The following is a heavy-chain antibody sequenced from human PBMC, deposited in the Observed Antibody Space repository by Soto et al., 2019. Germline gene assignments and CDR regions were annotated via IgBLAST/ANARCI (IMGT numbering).Heavy chain of an antibody. CDR2: IYWDEDK. CDR1: GFSLSTRGVA. V-gene: IGHV2-5*02. D-gene: IGHD5-12*01. J-gene: IGHJ4*02. Sequence: QITLKESGPTLVKPTQTLTLTCTFSGFSLSTRGVAVGWFRQPPGKALEWLALIYWDEDKWYSPTLKTRFTITDDTPKNQVVLTMTNMDPVATATYYCAHRPRGYAYYFDYWGQGTLVTVSS. CDR3: AHRPRGYAYYFDY.